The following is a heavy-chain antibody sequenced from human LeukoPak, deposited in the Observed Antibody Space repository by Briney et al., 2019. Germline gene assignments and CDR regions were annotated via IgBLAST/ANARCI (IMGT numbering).Heavy chain of an antibody. V-gene: IGHV1-18*04. CDR3: AREVNTAMIGYYFDY. Sequence: ASVKVSCKASGYTFTSYGISWVRQAPGQGLEWMGWISAYNGNTNYAQELQGRVTMTTDTSTSTAYMELRSLRSDDTAVYYCAREVNTAMIGYYFDYWGQGTLVTVSS. D-gene: IGHD5-18*01. J-gene: IGHJ4*02. CDR2: ISAYNGNT. CDR1: GYTFTSYG.